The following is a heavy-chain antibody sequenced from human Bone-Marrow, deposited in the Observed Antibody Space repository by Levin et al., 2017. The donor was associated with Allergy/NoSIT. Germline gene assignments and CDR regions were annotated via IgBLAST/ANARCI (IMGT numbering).Heavy chain of an antibody. J-gene: IGHJ4*02. D-gene: IGHD6-25*01. CDR2: IWYDGSNK. V-gene: IGHV3-33*01. CDR3: VRDRQRAFDY. CDR1: GFTFSGHG. Sequence: PGGSLRLSCAASGFTFSGHGMHWVRQAPGKGLEWVALIWYDGSNKYYADSVKGRFTISRDDSENTLYLQMNTLRVEDTAVYYCVRDRQRAFDYWGQGTLVTVSS.